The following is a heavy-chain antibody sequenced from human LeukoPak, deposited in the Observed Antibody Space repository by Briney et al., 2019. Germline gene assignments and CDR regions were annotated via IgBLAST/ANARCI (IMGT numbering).Heavy chain of an antibody. Sequence: SETLSLTCNVSGGSISRSPYYWGWIRQPPGKGLEWIGTIYHSGSTYYNPSLKSRLTISVDTSKNQFSLKLTSVTASDTAVYYCASYSSSFVYWGQGTLVTVSS. J-gene: IGHJ4*02. CDR3: ASYSSSFVY. V-gene: IGHV4-39*01. CDR2: IYHSGST. CDR1: GGSISRSPYY. D-gene: IGHD6-6*01.